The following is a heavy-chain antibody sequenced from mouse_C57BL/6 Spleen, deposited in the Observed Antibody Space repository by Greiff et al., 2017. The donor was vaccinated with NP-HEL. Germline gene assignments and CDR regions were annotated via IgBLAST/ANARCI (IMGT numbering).Heavy chain of an antibody. Sequence: VHVKQSGPELVKPGASVKIPCKASGYTFTDYNMDWVKQSHGKSLEWIGDINPNNGGTIYNQKFKGKATLTVDKSSSTAYMELRSLTSEDTAVYYCARKTLWYFDYWGQGTTLTVSS. CDR1: GYTFTDYN. D-gene: IGHD2-1*01. CDR3: ARKTLWYFDY. V-gene: IGHV1-18*01. CDR2: INPNNGGT. J-gene: IGHJ2*01.